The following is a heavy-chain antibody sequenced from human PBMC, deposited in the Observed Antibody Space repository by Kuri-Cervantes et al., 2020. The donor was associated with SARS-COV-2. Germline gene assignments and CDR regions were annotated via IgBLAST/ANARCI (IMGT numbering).Heavy chain of an antibody. J-gene: IGHJ4*02. Sequence: GGSLRPSCAPSGFSFTSYAMSWARQAPGKGLGWVSAISGSGGSTYYADSVKGRFTISRDNSKNTLYLQMNSLGAEDTVVYYCAIHSSSWYGLPLSYWGQGTLVTVSS. V-gene: IGHV3-23*01. D-gene: IGHD6-13*01. CDR2: ISGSGGST. CDR3: AIHSSSWYGLPLSY. CDR1: GFSFTSYA.